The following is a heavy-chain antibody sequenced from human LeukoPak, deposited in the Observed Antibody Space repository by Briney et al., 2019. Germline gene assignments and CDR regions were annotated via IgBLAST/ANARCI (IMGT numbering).Heavy chain of an antibody. D-gene: IGHD3-10*01. J-gene: IGHJ5*02. CDR1: GFTFSSYW. CDR3: ARDPDYYGSGSMDWFDP. V-gene: IGHV3-7*01. CDR2: IKQDGSEK. Sequence: GGSLRLSCAASGFTFSSYWMSWVREAPGKGLEWVANIKQDGSEKYYVDSVKSRFTIFRDNAKNSLYLQMNSLRAEDTAVYYCARDPDYYGSGSMDWFDPWGQGTLVTVSS.